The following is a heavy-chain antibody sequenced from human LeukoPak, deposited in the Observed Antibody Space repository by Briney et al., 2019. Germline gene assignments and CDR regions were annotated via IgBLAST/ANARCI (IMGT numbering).Heavy chain of an antibody. CDR1: GFTFDDYA. V-gene: IGHV3-7*01. D-gene: IGHD2-15*01. CDR3: ARDGLGYCSGGSCYGWFDP. Sequence: GSLRLSCAASGFTFDDYAMHWVRQAPGKGLEWVANIKQDGSEKYYVDSVKGRFTISRDNAKNSLYLQMNSLRAEDTAVYYCARDGLGYCSGGSCYGWFDPWGQGDLVTVSS. CDR2: IKQDGSEK. J-gene: IGHJ5*02.